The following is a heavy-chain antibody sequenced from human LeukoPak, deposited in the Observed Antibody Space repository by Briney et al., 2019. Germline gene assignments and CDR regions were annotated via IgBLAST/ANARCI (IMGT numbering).Heavy chain of an antibody. CDR1: GFTFSSYS. CDR2: ISSSSSYI. J-gene: IGHJ6*02. D-gene: IGHD3-3*01. CDR3: ARDSHEVVTIFGRPYYYYGMDV. V-gene: IGHV3-21*01. Sequence: GRSLRLSCAASGFTFSSYSMNWVRQAPGKGLEWVSSISSSSSYIYYADSVKGRFTISRDNANNSLYLQMNSLRAEDTAVYYCARDSHEVVTIFGRPYYYYGMDVWGQGTTVTVSS.